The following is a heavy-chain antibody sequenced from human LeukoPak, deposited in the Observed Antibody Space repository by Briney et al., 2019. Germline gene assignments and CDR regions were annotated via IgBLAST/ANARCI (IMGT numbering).Heavy chain of an antibody. CDR3: SRHEALPGDY. CDR2: IRPKANNYAT. Sequence: GGSLKLSCAASGFTFSGSTVHWVRQASGRGLEWVGHIRPKANNYATAYAASVKGRFAISRDDSKNPAYLQLNSLKTEDTAVYYCSRHEALPGDYWGQGTLVTVSS. D-gene: IGHD2-21*02. V-gene: IGHV3-73*01. J-gene: IGHJ4*02. CDR1: GFTFSGST.